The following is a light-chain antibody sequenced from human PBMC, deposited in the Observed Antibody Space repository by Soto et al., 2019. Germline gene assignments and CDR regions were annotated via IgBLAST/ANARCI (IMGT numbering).Light chain of an antibody. J-gene: IGLJ2*01. CDR1: SSNIGAGYD. V-gene: IGLV1-40*01. CDR2: GHS. CDR3: QSYDSSLSGSE. Sequence: QSVLTQPPSVSGAPGQRVTISCTGSSSNIGAGYDVHWYQQLPGTAPKLLIYGHSNRPSGVPDRFSGSKSGTSASLAITGLQAEDEADYYCQSYDSSLSGSEFGGGTKLTVL.